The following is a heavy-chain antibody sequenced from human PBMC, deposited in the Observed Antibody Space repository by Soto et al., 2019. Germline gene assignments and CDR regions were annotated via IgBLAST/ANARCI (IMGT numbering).Heavy chain of an antibody. J-gene: IGHJ6*03. CDR2: IKQDGSEK. D-gene: IGHD3-10*01. V-gene: IGHV3-7*04. CDR1: GFTFSSYW. CDR3: ARGITMVRKHNYYYYMDV. Sequence: EVQLVESGGGLVQPGGSLRLSCAASGFTFSSYWMSWVRQAPGKGLEWVANIKQDGSEKYYVDSVKGRFTISRDNAKNSLYLQINSLRAEDTAVYYCARGITMVRKHNYYYYMDVWGKGTTVTVSS.